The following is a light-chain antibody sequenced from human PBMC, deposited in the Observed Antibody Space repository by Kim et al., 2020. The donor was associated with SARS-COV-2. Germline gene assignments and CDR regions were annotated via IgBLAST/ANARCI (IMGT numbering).Light chain of an antibody. J-gene: IGLJ1*01. CDR2: EVS. V-gene: IGLV2-8*01. CDR3: SSYAGSNNFGV. Sequence: QSALTQPPSASGSPGQSVTISCTGTSSDVGGYNYVSWYQQHPGKAPKLMIYEVSKRPSGVPDRFSGSKSGNTASLTVSGLQAEVEADYYCSSYAGSNNFGVFGTGTKVTVL. CDR1: SSDVGGYNY.